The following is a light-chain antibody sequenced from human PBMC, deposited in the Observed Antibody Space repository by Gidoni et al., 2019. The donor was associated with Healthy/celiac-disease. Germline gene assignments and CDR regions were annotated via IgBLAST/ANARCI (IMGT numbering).Light chain of an antibody. CDR1: QSISSY. J-gene: IGKJ1*01. CDR3: QQSYSTPPT. Sequence: DIQITQSPSSLSASVGDRVTITCRASQSISSYLNWYQQKPGKAPKLLIYAATSLQSGVPSRFSGSGSGTDFTLTISSLKPEDFATYYCQQSYSTPPTFGQGTKVEI. CDR2: AAT. V-gene: IGKV1-39*01.